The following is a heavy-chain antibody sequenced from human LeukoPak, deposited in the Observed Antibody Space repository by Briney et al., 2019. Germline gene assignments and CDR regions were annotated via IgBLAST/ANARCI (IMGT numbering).Heavy chain of an antibody. CDR1: GFTFSSYS. J-gene: IGHJ5*02. V-gene: IGHV3-48*01. D-gene: IGHD3-10*01. CDR2: ISSSSSTI. Sequence: GGSLRLSCAASGFTFSSYSMNWVRQAPGKGLEWVSYISSSSSTIYYADSVKGRFTIPRDNAKNSLYLQMNSLRAEDTAVYYCARPDYYGSGRFDPWGQGTLVTVSS. CDR3: ARPDYYGSGRFDP.